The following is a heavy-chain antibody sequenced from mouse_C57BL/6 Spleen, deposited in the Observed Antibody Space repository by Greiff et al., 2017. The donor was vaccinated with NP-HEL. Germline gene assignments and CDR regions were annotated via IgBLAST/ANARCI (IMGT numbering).Heavy chain of an antibody. J-gene: IGHJ2*01. Sequence: EVQLVESGGGLVKPGGSLKLSCAASGFTFSSYAMSWVRQTPEKRLEWVATISDGGSYTYYPDNVKGRFTISRDNAKNNLYLQMSHLKSEDTAMYYCARGPYYGSSYDVDYWGQGTTLTVSS. D-gene: IGHD1-1*01. CDR2: ISDGGSYT. V-gene: IGHV5-4*01. CDR3: ARGPYYGSSYDVDY. CDR1: GFTFSSYA.